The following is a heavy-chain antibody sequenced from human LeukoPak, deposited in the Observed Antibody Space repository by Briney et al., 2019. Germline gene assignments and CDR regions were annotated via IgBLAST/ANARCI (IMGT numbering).Heavy chain of an antibody. V-gene: IGHV1-58*02. J-gene: IGHJ4*02. Sequence: SVKVSCKASGFTFTSSAMQWVRQARGQRLEWIGWIVVGSGNTNYAQKFQERVTITRDMSTSTAYMELSSLRSEDTAVYYCAAGAVTTGNPFDYWGQGTLVTVSS. D-gene: IGHD4-17*01. CDR2: IVVGSGNT. CDR1: GFTFTSSA. CDR3: AAGAVTTGNPFDY.